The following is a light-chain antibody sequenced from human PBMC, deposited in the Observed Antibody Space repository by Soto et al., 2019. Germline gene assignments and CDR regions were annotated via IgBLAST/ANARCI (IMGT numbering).Light chain of an antibody. V-gene: IGKV1-5*03. CDR2: KTS. CDR1: QTISSW. J-gene: IGKJ4*01. CDR3: QQSYSTPRGLT. Sequence: GDRVTITCRASQTISSWLAWYQQKPGKAPKLLMYKTSSLESGVPSRFSGSGSGTDFTLTISSLQPEDFATYYCQQSYSTPRGLTFGGGTKVDI.